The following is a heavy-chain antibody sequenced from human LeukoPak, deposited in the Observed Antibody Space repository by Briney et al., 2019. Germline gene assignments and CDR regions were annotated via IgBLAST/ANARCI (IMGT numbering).Heavy chain of an antibody. J-gene: IGHJ4*02. CDR2: ISSSSSTI. V-gene: IGHV3-48*04. CDR3: ARNRFSVEMATIQFFDY. D-gene: IGHD5-24*01. Sequence: GGSLRLSCAASGFTFSSYSMNWVRQAPGKGLEWVSYISSSSSTIYYADSVKGRFTISRDNAKNSLYLQMNSLRAEDTAMYYCARNRFSVEMATIQFFDYWGQGTLVTVSS. CDR1: GFTFSSYS.